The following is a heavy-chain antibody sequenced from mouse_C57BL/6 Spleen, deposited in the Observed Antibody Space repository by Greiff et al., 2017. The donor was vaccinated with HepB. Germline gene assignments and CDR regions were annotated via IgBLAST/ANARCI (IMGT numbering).Heavy chain of an antibody. V-gene: IGHV2-9-1*01. J-gene: IGHJ4*01. CDR3: ARIGDGYYYYAMDY. D-gene: IGHD2-3*01. CDR2: IWTGGGT. Sequence: VKVVESGPGLVAPSQSLSITCTVSGFSLTSYAISWVRQPPGKGLEWLGVIWTGGGTNYNSALKSRLSISKDNSKSQVFLKMNSLQTDDTARYYCARIGDGYYYYAMDYWGQGTSVTVSS. CDR1: GFSLTSYA.